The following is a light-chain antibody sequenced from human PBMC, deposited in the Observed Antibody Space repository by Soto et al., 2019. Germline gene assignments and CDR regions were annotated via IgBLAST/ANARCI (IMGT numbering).Light chain of an antibody. CDR3: CSYGGSRAV. V-gene: IGLV2-23*02. J-gene: IGLJ7*01. CDR1: SSDVGSHNL. Sequence: QSALTQPASVSGSPGQSITISCTGTSSDVGSHNLVSWYQQHPGQAPKLMIYEVSKRPLGVSTRFSASKSGNTASLTISGRQAADGAAYYCCSYGGSRAVFGGGTQLTVL. CDR2: EVS.